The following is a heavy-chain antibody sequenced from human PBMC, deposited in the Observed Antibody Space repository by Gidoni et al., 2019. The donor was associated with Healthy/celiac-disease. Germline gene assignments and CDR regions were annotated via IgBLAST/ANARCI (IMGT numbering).Heavy chain of an antibody. CDR2: ISSSGSTI. J-gene: IGHJ6*02. CDR1: GFTFSSYE. Sequence: EVQLVESGGGLVQPGGSLRLSCAASGFTFSSYEMNWVRQAPGKGLEWVSYISSSGSTIYYADSVKGRFNISRDNAKNSLYLQMNSLRAEDTAVYYCARDGVVVAATLYYYGMDVWGQGTTVTVSS. V-gene: IGHV3-48*03. CDR3: ARDGVVVAATLYYYGMDV. D-gene: IGHD2-15*01.